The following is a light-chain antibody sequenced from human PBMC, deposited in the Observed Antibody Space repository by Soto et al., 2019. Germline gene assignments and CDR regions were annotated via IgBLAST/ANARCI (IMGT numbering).Light chain of an antibody. CDR2: SAS. V-gene: IGKV1-39*01. CDR3: QQSYRTPLT. Sequence: DIQMTQSPSSLSASVGDRVTITCRASQNIARYLNWYHQIPGKAPKLLISSASSLESGVPSRFSGSGSGTDFTLIISSLQPEDCATYYCQQSYRTPLTFGGGTKVEIK. CDR1: QNIARY. J-gene: IGKJ4*01.